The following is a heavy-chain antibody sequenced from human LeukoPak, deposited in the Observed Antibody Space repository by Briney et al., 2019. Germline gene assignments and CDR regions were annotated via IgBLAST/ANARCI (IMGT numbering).Heavy chain of an antibody. J-gene: IGHJ4*02. V-gene: IGHV3-66*01. D-gene: IGHD1-7*01. CDR1: GFTVSSNY. CDR3: ARDSGWNYVDLEY. CDR2: TYSGGST. Sequence: PGGSLRLSCAASGFTVSSNYMSWVRQAPGKGLEWVSVTYSGGSTYYADSVKGRFTISRDNSKNTVYLQMNHLRAEDTAVYYCARDSGWNYVDLEYWGQGTLVTVSS.